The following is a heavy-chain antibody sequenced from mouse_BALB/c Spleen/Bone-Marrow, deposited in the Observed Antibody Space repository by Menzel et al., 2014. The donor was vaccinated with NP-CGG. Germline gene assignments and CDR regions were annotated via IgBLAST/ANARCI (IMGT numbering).Heavy chain of an antibody. Sequence: EVKLMESGPGLVEPSQTVSLTCTVTGISITTGNYRWSWIRQFPGNKLEWIGYIYYSGTITYNPSLTSRTTITRDTSKNQFFLEMNSLTAEDTATYYCARYLGAYFDYWGQGTTLTVSS. J-gene: IGHJ2*01. D-gene: IGHD1-1*01. V-gene: IGHV3-5*02. CDR1: GISITTGNYR. CDR2: IYYSGTI. CDR3: ARYLGAYFDY.